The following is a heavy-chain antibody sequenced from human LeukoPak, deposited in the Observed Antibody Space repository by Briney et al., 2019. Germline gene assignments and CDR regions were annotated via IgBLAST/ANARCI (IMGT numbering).Heavy chain of an antibody. CDR1: GGTFSSCA. CDR3: ARGTYYYDSSGYLSCNWFDP. V-gene: IGHV1-69*04. J-gene: IGHJ5*02. D-gene: IGHD3-22*01. Sequence: SVKVSCKASGGTFSSCAISWVRQAPGQGLEWMGRIIPILGIANYAQKFQGRVTITADKSTSTAYMELSSLRSEDTAVYYCARGTYYYDSSGYLSCNWFDPWGQGTLVTVSS. CDR2: IIPILGIA.